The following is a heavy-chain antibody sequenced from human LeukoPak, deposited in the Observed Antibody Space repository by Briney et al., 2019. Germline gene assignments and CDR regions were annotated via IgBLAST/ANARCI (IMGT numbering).Heavy chain of an antibody. Sequence: PSETLSLTCTVSGGSISSHYWSWSRQPPGKRLEGSGDIYYSGSTNYNPSLMNRVTTTVDKSKNQHSLKLSAVLAADTTVYYCASQQLVPSWFDPWGQGTLVTVSS. V-gene: IGHV4-59*11. CDR2: IYYSGST. J-gene: IGHJ5*02. D-gene: IGHD6-13*01. CDR3: ASQQLVPSWFDP. CDR1: GGSISSHY.